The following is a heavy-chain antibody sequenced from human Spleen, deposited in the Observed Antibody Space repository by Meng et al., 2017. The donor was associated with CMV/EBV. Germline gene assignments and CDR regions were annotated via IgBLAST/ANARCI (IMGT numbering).Heavy chain of an antibody. J-gene: IGHJ4*02. CDR1: GASISSGDYH. Sequence: LSLTCTVSGASISSGDYHWTWIRQPPGKGLGWIGYIYRSGITYYNPSLKSRLTMSVDTSKNQFSLRLKSVTAADTAVYYCARVADTGCFDFWGQGTLVTVSS. D-gene: IGHD3-10*01. V-gene: IGHV4-30-4*08. CDR3: ARVADTGCFDF. CDR2: IYRSGIT.